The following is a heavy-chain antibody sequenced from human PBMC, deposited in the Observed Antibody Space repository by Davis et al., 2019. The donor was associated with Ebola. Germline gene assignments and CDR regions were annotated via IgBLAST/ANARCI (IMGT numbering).Heavy chain of an antibody. CDR2: IYPGDSDT. CDR1: GYSFTSYW. D-gene: IGHD3-22*01. CDR3: ARPSYYYDSSGYYFGAFDI. Sequence: GGSLRLSCKGSGYSFTSYWIGWVRQMPGKGLEWMGIIYPGDSDTRYSPSFQGQVTISADKSISTAYLQWSSLKASDTAMYYCARPSYYYDSSGYYFGAFDIWGQGTMVTVSS. V-gene: IGHV5-51*01. J-gene: IGHJ3*02.